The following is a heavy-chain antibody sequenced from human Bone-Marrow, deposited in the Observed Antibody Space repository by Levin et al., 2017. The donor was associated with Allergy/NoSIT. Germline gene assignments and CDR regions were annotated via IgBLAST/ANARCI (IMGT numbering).Heavy chain of an antibody. Sequence: SGPTLVKPTQSLTLTCTFSGFSLTTSGMCVSWIRQSPGKALEWLARIDWDGDKYYNTSLQTRLTISKDTSKNQVVLTLTNMGPVDTGTYYCERILRTTAGDYYAYGVDVWGQGTTVTVSS. J-gene: IGHJ6*02. V-gene: IGHV2-70*11. D-gene: IGHD1-1*01. CDR3: ERILRTTAGDYYAYGVDV. CDR1: GFSLTTSGMC. CDR2: IDWDGDK.